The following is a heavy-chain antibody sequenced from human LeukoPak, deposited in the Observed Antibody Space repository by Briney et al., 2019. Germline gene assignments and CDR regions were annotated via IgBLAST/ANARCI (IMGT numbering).Heavy chain of an antibody. V-gene: IGHV1-69*13. Sequence: SVKVSCKASGGTFSNYTISWVRQAPGQGLEWMGGIIPIFRMANFAQTFQGRVTITADESTTINYMELRSLRSEDTAVYYCAREGKGRTFEYWGQGTLVTVTS. D-gene: IGHD1-14*01. CDR1: GGTFSNYT. J-gene: IGHJ4*02. CDR3: AREGKGRTFEY. CDR2: IIPIFRMA.